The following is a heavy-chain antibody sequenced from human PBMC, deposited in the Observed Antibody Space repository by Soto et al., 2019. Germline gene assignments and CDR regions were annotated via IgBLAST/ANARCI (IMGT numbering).Heavy chain of an antibody. CDR3: NRELRWEETPFDY. CDR1: GFTFSNAW. Sequence: EVQLVESGGGLVKPGGSLRLSCAASGFTFSNAWMNWVRQAPGKGPEWVGRIKSRTDGGTEDYAEPVKGRFTVSRDDAKNTLYLEMNSLKTEDTAVYFCNRELRWEETPFDYWGQGALVTVSS. J-gene: IGHJ4*02. D-gene: IGHD1-26*01. CDR2: IKSRTDGGTE. V-gene: IGHV3-15*01.